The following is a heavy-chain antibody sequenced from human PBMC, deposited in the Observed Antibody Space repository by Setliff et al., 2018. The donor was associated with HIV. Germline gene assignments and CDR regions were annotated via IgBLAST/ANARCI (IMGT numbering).Heavy chain of an antibody. Sequence: PGESLKISCKGSGYSFTSYWIGWVRQMSGKGLEWMGIIYPGDSDTTYSPSFQGQVTISVDKSISTAYLQWSSLKASDSAMYYCARQHYDILTGPHNWFDPWGQGTLVTVSS. CDR1: GYSFTSYW. CDR2: IYPGDSDT. V-gene: IGHV5-51*01. D-gene: IGHD3-9*01. J-gene: IGHJ5*02. CDR3: ARQHYDILTGPHNWFDP.